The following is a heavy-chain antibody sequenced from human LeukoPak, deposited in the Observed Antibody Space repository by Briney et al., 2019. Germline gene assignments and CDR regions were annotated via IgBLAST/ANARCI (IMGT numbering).Heavy chain of an antibody. V-gene: IGHV1-18*01. CDR3: ARDTPYYYGSGSFFDY. D-gene: IGHD3-10*01. CDR2: ISAYNGNT. Sequence: ASVKVSCKASGYTFTSYGISWVRRAPGQGLEWMGWISAYNGNTNYAQKLQGRVTMTTDTSTSTAYMELRSLRSDDTAVYYCARDTPYYYGSGSFFDYWGQGTLVTVSS. J-gene: IGHJ4*02. CDR1: GYTFTSYG.